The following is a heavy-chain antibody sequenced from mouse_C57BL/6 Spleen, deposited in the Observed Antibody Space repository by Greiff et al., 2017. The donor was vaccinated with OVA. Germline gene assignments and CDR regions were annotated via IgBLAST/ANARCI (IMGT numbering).Heavy chain of an antibody. CDR1: GFNIKDDY. CDR3: TISTVVEYYAMDY. J-gene: IGHJ4*01. D-gene: IGHD1-1*01. Sequence: EVQLQQSGAELVRPGASVKLSCTASGFNIKDDYMHWVKQRPEQGLEWIGWIDPENGATEYASKFQGKATITADTSSNTAYLQLNSLTSEDTAVYYGTISTVVEYYAMDYWGQGTSVTVSS. V-gene: IGHV14-4*01. CDR2: IDPENGAT.